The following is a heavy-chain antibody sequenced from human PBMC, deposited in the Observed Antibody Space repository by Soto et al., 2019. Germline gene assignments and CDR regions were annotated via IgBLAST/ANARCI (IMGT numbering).Heavy chain of an antibody. V-gene: IGHV3-21*06. Sequence: GWSLRLSCAASGFTFTRYSMNWVRQAPGKGLEWVSSISSTTSYIYYGDSMKGRFTISRDNAKNSLYLEMNSLRAEDTAVYYCARESEDLTSNFDYWGQGTLVTVSS. CDR2: ISSTTSYI. J-gene: IGHJ4*02. CDR3: ARESEDLTSNFDY. CDR1: GFTFTRYS.